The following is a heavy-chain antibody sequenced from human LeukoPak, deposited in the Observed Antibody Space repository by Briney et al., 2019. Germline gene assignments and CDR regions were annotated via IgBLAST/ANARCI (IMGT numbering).Heavy chain of an antibody. CDR3: ARDRYYGSGSYYNHFDY. V-gene: IGHV1-18*01. CDR2: ISVYNGNT. D-gene: IGHD3-10*01. CDR1: GYTFTSYG. J-gene: IGHJ4*02. Sequence: ASVNVSCKASGYTFTSYGISWVRQAPGQGLEWMGWISVYNGNTNYAQKLQDRVTMTTDTSTSTAYMELRSLRYDDTAVYYCARDRYYGSGSYYNHFDYWGQGTLVTVSS.